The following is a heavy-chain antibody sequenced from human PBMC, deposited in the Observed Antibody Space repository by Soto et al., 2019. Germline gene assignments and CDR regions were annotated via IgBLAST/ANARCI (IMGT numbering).Heavy chain of an antibody. CDR3: AGDRVGQQLVRRDWYFDH. CDR1: GYTFTSYG. D-gene: IGHD6-13*01. CDR2: ISAYNGNT. V-gene: IGHV1-18*01. J-gene: IGHJ2*01. Sequence: QVQLVQSGAEVKKPGASVKVSCKASGYTFTSYGISWVRQAPGQGLEWMGWISAYNGNTNYAQKLQGRVTMTTDTATWTPCMKLRSPGSEDTAVYSWAGDRVGQQLVRRDWYFDHWGRGTLVTVSS.